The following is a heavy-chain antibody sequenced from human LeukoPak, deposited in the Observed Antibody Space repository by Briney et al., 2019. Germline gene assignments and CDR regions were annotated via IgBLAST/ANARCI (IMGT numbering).Heavy chain of an antibody. Sequence: GGSLRLSCAASGFTFSSYGMHWVRQAPGKGLEWVAFIQYDGSNKYYADSVKGRFTISRDDSKNTLYLQMNSLRAEDTAVYYCAKGPGWKDYWGQGTLVTVSS. CDR3: AKGPGWKDY. V-gene: IGHV3-30*02. CDR2: IQYDGSNK. J-gene: IGHJ4*02. CDR1: GFTFSSYG. D-gene: IGHD1-1*01.